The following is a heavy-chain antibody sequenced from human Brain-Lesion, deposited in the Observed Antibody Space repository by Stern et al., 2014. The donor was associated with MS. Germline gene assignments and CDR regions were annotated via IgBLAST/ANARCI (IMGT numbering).Heavy chain of an antibody. CDR2: FDPEDGEI. D-gene: IGHD1-26*01. CDR3: ATLSPGAGGNYYRHFDY. V-gene: IGHV1-24*01. J-gene: IGHJ4*02. Sequence: VQLVQSGAEVKKPGASVKVSCKVSGYTLTELSMHWVRQAPRKGLEWMGGFDPEDGEIIYAQKFQGRVTVTEDTSTDTAYMELSSLRSEDTAVYYCATLSPGAGGNYYRHFDYWGQGTLVTVSS. CDR1: GYTLTELS.